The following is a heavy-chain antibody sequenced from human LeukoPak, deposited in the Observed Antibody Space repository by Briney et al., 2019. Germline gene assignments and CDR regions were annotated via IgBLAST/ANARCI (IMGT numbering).Heavy chain of an antibody. CDR1: GYSFTSYW. Sequence: GESLKISCKGSGYSFTSYWIGWVRQMPGKGLEWMGIIYPGDSDTRYSPSFQGHVTISADKSISTAYLQWSSLKASDTAMYYCARQEYCSGGSCYTWFDPWGQGTLVTVSS. J-gene: IGHJ5*02. CDR3: ARQEYCSGGSCYTWFDP. D-gene: IGHD2-15*01. CDR2: IYPGDSDT. V-gene: IGHV5-51*01.